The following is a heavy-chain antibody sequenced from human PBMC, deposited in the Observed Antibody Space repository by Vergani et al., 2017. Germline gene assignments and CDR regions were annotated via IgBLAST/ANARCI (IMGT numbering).Heavy chain of an antibody. CDR3: ARDSRYCSSTSCYVGRDWFDP. D-gene: IGHD2-2*01. J-gene: IGHJ5*02. CDR2: INPSGGST. Sequence: QVQLVQSGAEVKKPGASVKVSCKASAYTFTSYYMHWVRQAPGQGLEWMGIINPSGGSTSYAQKFQGRVTMTRDTSTSTVYMELSSLRSEYTAVYYCARDSRYCSSTSCYVGRDWFDPWGQGTLVTVSS. V-gene: IGHV1-46*01. CDR1: AYTFTSYY.